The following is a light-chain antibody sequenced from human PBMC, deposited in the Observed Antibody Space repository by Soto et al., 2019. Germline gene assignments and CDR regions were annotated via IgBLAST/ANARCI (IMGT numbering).Light chain of an antibody. V-gene: IGKV2-40*01. Sequence: DTENSKTPPSLPVTPVEPASISCRSSQSLLDSGDGGTFLDWYLQQPGQSPQILTYTVPFRAAGLPCMFSGSGSGTDFTLKISRVEGEDVGVYFCMQRIDSPTFLQGTRLEIK. CDR1: QSLLDSGDGGTF. CDR2: TVP. CDR3: MQRIDSPT. J-gene: IGKJ5*01.